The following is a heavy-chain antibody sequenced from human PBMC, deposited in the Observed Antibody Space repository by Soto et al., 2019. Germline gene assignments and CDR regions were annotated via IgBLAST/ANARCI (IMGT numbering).Heavy chain of an antibody. CDR3: ARSRSTVSRGSYFDV. CDR1: GYNFDAYY. J-gene: IGHJ4*01. Sequence: GASVKVFCKSSGYNFDAYYIHWVRQAPGQGLEWMGCVNAYNGATLFAQVFQGRVSMTRDTSITSAVMELSGLTSGDTAVYYCARSRSTVSRGSYFDVWGQGALVTVSS. V-gene: IGHV1-2*02. D-gene: IGHD4-4*01. CDR2: VNAYNGAT.